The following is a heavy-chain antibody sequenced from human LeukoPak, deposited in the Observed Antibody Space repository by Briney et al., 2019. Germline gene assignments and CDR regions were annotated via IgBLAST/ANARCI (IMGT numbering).Heavy chain of an antibody. Sequence: PSETLSLTCAVHGGSFSGYSSSWIRQPPGKGLEWMGEINHSGSTNYNPSLKSRVTISVDTSKNQFSLKLSSVTAADTAVYYCTIVRIQLWAFDYWGQGTLVTVSS. V-gene: IGHV4-34*01. CDR3: TIVRIQLWAFDY. CDR2: INHSGST. J-gene: IGHJ4*02. D-gene: IGHD5-18*01. CDR1: GGSFSGYS.